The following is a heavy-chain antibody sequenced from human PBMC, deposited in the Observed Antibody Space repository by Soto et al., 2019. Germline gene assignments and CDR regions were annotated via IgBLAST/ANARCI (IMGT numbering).Heavy chain of an antibody. Sequence: PSLTCTVSGYSVSSASFYWIWIRQAPGKGLEGIGFIYFSGSTNYNPSLKRRVTMSLDTSKNQFSLNLSSVTPAETAGYYCASVNSGRNWFDPWGQGTPVTVSS. D-gene: IGHD6-19*01. CDR2: IYFSGST. CDR3: ASVNSGRNWFDP. CDR1: GYSVSSASFY. J-gene: IGHJ5*01. V-gene: IGHV4-61*01.